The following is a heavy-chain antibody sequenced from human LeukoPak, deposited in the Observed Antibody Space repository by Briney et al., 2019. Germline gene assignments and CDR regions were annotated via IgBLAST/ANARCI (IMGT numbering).Heavy chain of an antibody. J-gene: IGHJ4*02. CDR2: ISYSGNT. CDR3: ARASVATPSEFDY. Sequence: SETLSLTCTVSGGSVSSGGYYWSWIRQHPGKGLEWVGYISYSGNTYYNPSLKSRVSISADTPKNQFSLKLSSTTAADTAVYYCARASVATPSEFDYWGQGTLVTVSS. D-gene: IGHD5-12*01. CDR1: GGSVSSGGYY. V-gene: IGHV4-31*03.